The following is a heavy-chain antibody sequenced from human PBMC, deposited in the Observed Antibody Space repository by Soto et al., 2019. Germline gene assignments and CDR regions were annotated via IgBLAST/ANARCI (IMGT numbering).Heavy chain of an antibody. V-gene: IGHV4-34*01. D-gene: IGHD2-2*01. J-gene: IGHJ6*02. Sequence: ETLSLSCAVYGGCLSGYYCSWIRQPPGKGLELIGEINHSGSTNYNPSLKSRVTISVDTSKNQFSLKLSSVTAADTAVYYCARDQGYQLLEAEFGYYYYYGMDVWGQGTTVTVSS. CDR2: INHSGST. CDR1: GGCLSGYY. CDR3: ARDQGYQLLEAEFGYYYYYGMDV.